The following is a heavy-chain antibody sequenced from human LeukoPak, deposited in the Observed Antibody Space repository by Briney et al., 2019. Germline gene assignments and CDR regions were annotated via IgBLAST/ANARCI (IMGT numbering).Heavy chain of an antibody. CDR1: GGSISSYY. J-gene: IGHJ4*02. D-gene: IGHD4-17*01. V-gene: IGHV4-59*12. CDR3: ARGAMTTVTTFDFDY. CDR2: IYYSGST. Sequence: SETLSLTCTVSGGSISSYYWSWIRQPPGKGLEWIGYIYYSGSTNYNPSLKSRVTISVDTSKNQFSLKLSSVTAADTAVYYCARGAMTTVTTFDFDYWGQGTLVTVSS.